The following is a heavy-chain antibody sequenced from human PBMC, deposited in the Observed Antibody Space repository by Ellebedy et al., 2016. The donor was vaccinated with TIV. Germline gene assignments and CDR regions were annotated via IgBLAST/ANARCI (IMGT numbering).Heavy chain of an antibody. J-gene: IGHJ3*02. CDR2: ISYDGRNK. CDR1: GFTFSSYA. CDR3: AREGPALNDAFDI. V-gene: IGHV3-30*04. Sequence: GGSLRLSCAASGFTFSSYAMHWVRQAPGKGLEWVAVISYDGRNKYYADSVKGRFIISRDNSKNTLYLQMNSLRAEDTAVSYCAREGPALNDAFDIWGQGTMVTVSS.